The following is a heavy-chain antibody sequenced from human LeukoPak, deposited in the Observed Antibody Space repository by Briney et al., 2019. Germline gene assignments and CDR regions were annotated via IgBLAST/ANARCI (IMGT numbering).Heavy chain of an antibody. J-gene: IGHJ4*02. D-gene: IGHD3-22*01. CDR1: GFTFSNAW. V-gene: IGHV3-15*01. CDR2: IKSKTDGGTT. Sequence: GGSLRLSCAASGFTFSNAWMSWVRQAPGKGLEWVGRIKSKTDGGTTDYAAPVKGRFTISRDDSKNTLYLQMNSLRAEDTAVYYCATPPQGKYYDSSSWGQGTLVTVSS. CDR3: ATPPQGKYYDSSS.